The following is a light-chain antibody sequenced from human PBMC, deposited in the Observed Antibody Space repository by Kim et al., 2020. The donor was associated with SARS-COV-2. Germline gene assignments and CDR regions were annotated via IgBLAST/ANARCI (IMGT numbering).Light chain of an antibody. CDR2: DAS. Sequence: SATVRDRVTITCQATQDVRNYLNWYQHKVVIAPKLLIYDASNLETVVPSRFSGSGSETDFTFTISSLPPADLATFYCQQYDKLPYTFGQGTKLEI. CDR1: QDVRNY. CDR3: QQYDKLPYT. V-gene: IGKV1-33*01. J-gene: IGKJ2*01.